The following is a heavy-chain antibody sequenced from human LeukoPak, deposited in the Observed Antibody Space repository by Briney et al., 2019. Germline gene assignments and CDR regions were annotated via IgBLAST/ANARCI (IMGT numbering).Heavy chain of an antibody. CDR2: ISSSSSTI. D-gene: IGHD2-2*02. Sequence: PGGSLRLSCAASGFTFSSYSMNWVRQAPGKGLEWVSYISSSSSTIYYADSVKGRFTISRDNAKNSLYLQMNSLRAEDTAVYYCAKDIVVVPAAIRIDYWGQGTLVTVSS. J-gene: IGHJ4*02. CDR3: AKDIVVVPAAIRIDY. CDR1: GFTFSSYS. V-gene: IGHV3-48*01.